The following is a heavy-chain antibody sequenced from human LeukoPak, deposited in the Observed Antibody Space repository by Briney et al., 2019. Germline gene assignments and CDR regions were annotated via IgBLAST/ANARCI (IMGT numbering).Heavy chain of an antibody. D-gene: IGHD2-8*01. CDR3: AKDGSTLGYCTNGVCYSSHFDY. CDR2: ISGSGGST. CDR1: GFTFSSYA. J-gene: IGHJ4*02. Sequence: GGSLRLSCAASGFTFSSYAMSWVRQAPGKGLEWVSAISGSGGSTYYADSVKGRFTISRDNSKNTLYLQMYSLRAEDTAVYYCAKDGSTLGYCTNGVCYSSHFDYWGQGTLVTVSS. V-gene: IGHV3-23*01.